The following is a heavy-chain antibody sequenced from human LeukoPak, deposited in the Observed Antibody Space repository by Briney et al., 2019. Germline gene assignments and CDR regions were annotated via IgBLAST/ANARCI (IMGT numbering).Heavy chain of an antibody. D-gene: IGHD3-22*01. CDR3: ARAESEVVIFDY. CDR2: INPSGGST. Sequence: GASVTVSLKASGYTFTIYYMHWVRQAPGQGLEWMGIINPSGGSTSYAQKFQGRVTMTRDTSTSTVYMELSSLRSEDTAVYYCARAESEVVIFDYWGQGTLVTVSS. J-gene: IGHJ4*02. V-gene: IGHV1-46*01. CDR1: GYTFTIYY.